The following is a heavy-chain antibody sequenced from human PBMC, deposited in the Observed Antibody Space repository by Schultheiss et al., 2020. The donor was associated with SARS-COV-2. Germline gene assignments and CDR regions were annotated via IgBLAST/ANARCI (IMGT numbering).Heavy chain of an antibody. D-gene: IGHD2-2*01. CDR2: INPNSGGT. V-gene: IGHV1-2*02. CDR3: ARDAEEVVVPAAIDFYYYGMDV. CDR1: GYTFTGYY. Sequence: ASVKVSCKASGYTFTGYYMHWVRQAPGQGLEWMGWINPNSGGTNYAQKFQGRVTMTRDTSISTAYMELSRLRSDDTAVYYCARDAEEVVVPAAIDFYYYGMDVWGQGTTVTVSS. J-gene: IGHJ6*02.